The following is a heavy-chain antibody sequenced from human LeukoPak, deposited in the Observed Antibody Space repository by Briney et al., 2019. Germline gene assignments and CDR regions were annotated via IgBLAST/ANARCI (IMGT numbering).Heavy chain of an antibody. D-gene: IGHD2-21*02. V-gene: IGHV3-30*03. Sequence: GRSLRLSCAASAFTFRNSGMHWVRQAPGKGLEWVAFISYDGINTFYVDSVKGRFAISRDNSKSTLYLQMNSLRPEDTAVYFCARCGSDCYILDYWGQGTLVTVSS. CDR2: ISYDGINT. J-gene: IGHJ4*02. CDR3: ARCGSDCYILDY. CDR1: AFTFRNSG.